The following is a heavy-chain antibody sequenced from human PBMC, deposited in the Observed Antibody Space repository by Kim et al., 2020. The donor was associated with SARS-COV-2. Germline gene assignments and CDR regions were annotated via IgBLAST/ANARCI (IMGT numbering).Heavy chain of an antibody. J-gene: IGHJ6*02. V-gene: IGHV3-30*02. D-gene: IGHD4-17*01. Sequence: RFTISRDNSKNTLYLQMNSLRAEDTAVYYCAKDSVGATVTINYYYYGMDVWGQGTTVTVSS. CDR3: AKDSVGATVTINYYYYGMDV.